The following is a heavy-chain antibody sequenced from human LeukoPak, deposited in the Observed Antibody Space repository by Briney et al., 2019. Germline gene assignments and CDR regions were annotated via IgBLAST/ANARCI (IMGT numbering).Heavy chain of an antibody. Sequence: ASVKVSCKASGYNFRNYAINWVRQAPGKGLEWMGGFDPEDGETIYAQKFQGRVTMTEDTSTDTAYMELSSLRSEDTAVYYCATDEGIAVAGSLGYWGQGTLVTVSS. D-gene: IGHD6-19*01. V-gene: IGHV1-24*01. CDR3: ATDEGIAVAGSLGY. J-gene: IGHJ4*02. CDR2: FDPEDGET. CDR1: GYNFRNYA.